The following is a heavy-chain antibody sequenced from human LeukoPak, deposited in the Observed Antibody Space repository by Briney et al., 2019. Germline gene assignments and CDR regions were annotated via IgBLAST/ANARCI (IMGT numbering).Heavy chain of an antibody. D-gene: IGHD6-13*01. CDR2: TSSSGTYI. J-gene: IGHJ4*02. CDR1: GFTFSSYS. Sequence: GGSLRLSCAASGFTFSSYSMNWVRQAPGKGLEWVSSTSSSGTYIYYADSVKGRFTISRDNAKNSLYLQMNSLRAEDTAVYYCARDRVAAAALFDYWGQGTLVTVSS. CDR3: ARDRVAAAALFDY. V-gene: IGHV3-21*01.